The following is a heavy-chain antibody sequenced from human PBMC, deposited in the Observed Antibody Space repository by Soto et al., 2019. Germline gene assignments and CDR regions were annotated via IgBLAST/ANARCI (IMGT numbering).Heavy chain of an antibody. CDR3: ARGKGEKYGNSLAY. J-gene: IGHJ1*01. D-gene: IGHD5-18*01. CDR2: IYSGGST. V-gene: IGHV3-66*01. CDR1: GFTVGNNY. Sequence: GGSLRLSCAASGFTVGNNYMTWVRQAPGKGLEYVSVIYSGGSTYYADSVKGRVTISRDTSNNTLYLEMKALRAEDTAVYHCARGKGEKYGNSLAYWGQGTLVTVSS.